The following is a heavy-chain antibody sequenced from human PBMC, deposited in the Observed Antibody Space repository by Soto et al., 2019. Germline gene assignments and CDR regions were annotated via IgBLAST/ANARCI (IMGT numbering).Heavy chain of an antibody. J-gene: IGHJ4*02. CDR1: GFTFSSYS. D-gene: IGHD1-26*01. Sequence: EVQLVESGGGLVKPGGSLRLSCEASGFTFSSYSMNWVRQAPGKGLEWVSSISSSSSYIYYADSVKGRFTISRDNAKNSLYLQMNSLRAEDTAVYYFARESIVGATGALNWGQGTLVTGSS. V-gene: IGHV3-21*01. CDR3: ARESIVGATGALN. CDR2: ISSSSSYI.